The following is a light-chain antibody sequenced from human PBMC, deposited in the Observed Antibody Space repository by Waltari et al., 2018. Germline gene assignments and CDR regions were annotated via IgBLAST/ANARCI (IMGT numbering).Light chain of an antibody. CDR2: AAS. Sequence: DIQMTPSPSSVSASVGDRVTITCRASQGISSWLAWHQQKPGNAPKLLIYAASSLQSGVPSRFSGSGSGTDSTLTISSLQPEDFASYDCQQANIFPPAFGGGTKVEMK. J-gene: IGKJ4*01. V-gene: IGKV1-12*01. CDR1: QGISSW. CDR3: QQANIFPPA.